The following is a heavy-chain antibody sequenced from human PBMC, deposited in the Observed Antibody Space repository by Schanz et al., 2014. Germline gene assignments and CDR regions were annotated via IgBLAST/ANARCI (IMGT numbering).Heavy chain of an antibody. V-gene: IGHV3-66*01. CDR3: AKDHPSSGWPAFDV. Sequence: VQLVESGGGLVQPGGSLRLSCVASGFNVSKSYVSWVRQAPGKGLEWVSGITRQGTTYYADFVKGRFSISRDLSSNTLYLQMNSLRADDSAIYYCAKDHPSSGWPAFDVWGQGTQVTVSS. CDR2: ITRQGTT. CDR1: GFNVSKSY. D-gene: IGHD6-19*01. J-gene: IGHJ4*02.